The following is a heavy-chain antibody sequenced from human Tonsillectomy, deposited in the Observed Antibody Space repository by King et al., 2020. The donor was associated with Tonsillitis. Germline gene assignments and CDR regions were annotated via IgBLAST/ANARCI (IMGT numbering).Heavy chain of an antibody. CDR2: ITWNGDST. CDR1: GFTFGDYA. Sequence: VQLVESGGGVVRPGGSLRLSCAASGFTFGDYAMSWVRQAPGKGLEWISAITWNGDSTGYADSVKGRFTISRDNARNSLYLQMNSLRAADSALSSCARDWDTSSWYANYFFYYGMDVWGQGTTVAVSS. J-gene: IGHJ6*02. D-gene: IGHD6-13*01. CDR3: ARDWDTSSWYANYFFYYGMDV. V-gene: IGHV3-20*04.